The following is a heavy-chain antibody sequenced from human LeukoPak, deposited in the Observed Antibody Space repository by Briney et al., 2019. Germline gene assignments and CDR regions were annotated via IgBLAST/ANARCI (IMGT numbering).Heavy chain of an antibody. Sequence: GGSLRLSCGASGFTFSSYAMHWVRQARAKGLVWVAVISYDGSNKYYADSVKDRFTISRDNSKNKLYRQMNSQRAEDTAVYYCAREGQWLADYYFDYWGQGTLVTVSS. J-gene: IGHJ4*02. CDR3: AREGQWLADYYFDY. CDR1: GFTFSSYA. CDR2: ISYDGSNK. D-gene: IGHD6-19*01. V-gene: IGHV3-30-3*01.